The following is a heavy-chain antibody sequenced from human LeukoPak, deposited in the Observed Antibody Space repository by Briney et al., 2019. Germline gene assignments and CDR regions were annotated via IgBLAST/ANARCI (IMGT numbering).Heavy chain of an antibody. CDR3: AKELTLLDYGRGYYYYGLDV. CDR2: ISSSSSYT. V-gene: IGHV3-11*05. D-gene: IGHD4-17*01. CDR1: GFTFSDYY. J-gene: IGHJ6*02. Sequence: PGGSLRLSRAAYGFTFSDYYMSWIRQAPGKGLEWVSYISSSSSYTNYADSVKGRFTISRDNSRNTLYLQMNSLSADDTAVYHCAKELTLLDYGRGYYYYGLDVWGQGTTLTVSS.